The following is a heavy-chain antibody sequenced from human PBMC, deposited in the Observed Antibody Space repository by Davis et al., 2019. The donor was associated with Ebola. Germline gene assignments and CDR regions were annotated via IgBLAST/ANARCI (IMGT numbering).Heavy chain of an antibody. D-gene: IGHD6-13*01. Sequence: MPSETLSLTCTVSGGSISSYYWSWIRQPPGKGLEWIGYIYYSGSTNYNPSLKSRVTISVDTSKNQFSLKLSSVTAADTAVYYCARSEGIAATFDYWGQGTLVTVSS. CDR1: GGSISSYY. CDR2: IYYSGST. CDR3: ARSEGIAATFDY. J-gene: IGHJ4*02. V-gene: IGHV4-59*01.